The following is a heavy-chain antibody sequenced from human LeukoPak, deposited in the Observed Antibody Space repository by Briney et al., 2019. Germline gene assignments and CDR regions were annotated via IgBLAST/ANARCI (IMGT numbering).Heavy chain of an antibody. V-gene: IGHV1-18*01. CDR1: GYTFTSYG. CDR2: ISAYNGNT. J-gene: IGHJ5*02. Sequence: APVKVSCKASGYTFTSYGISWVRQAPGQGLEWMGWISAYNGNTNYAQKLQDRVTMTTDTSTSTAYMELRSLRSDDTAVYYCARWGDCSSTSCYGSSRWFDPWGQGTLVTVSS. CDR3: ARWGDCSSTSCYGSSRWFDP. D-gene: IGHD2-2*01.